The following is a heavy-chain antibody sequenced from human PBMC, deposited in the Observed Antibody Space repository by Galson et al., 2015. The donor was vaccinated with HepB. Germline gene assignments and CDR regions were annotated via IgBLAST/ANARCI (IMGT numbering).Heavy chain of an antibody. CDR2: IIPIVGIA. CDR3: ARDTRVHSSGYYYDAFEI. CDR1: GGTFSNYA. Sequence: SVKVSCKASGGTFSNYAINWVRQAPGQGLEWMGGIIPIVGIAHYAQKFQGRVTNRVDKSTSTAYMELSSLRYEDTAVYYCARDTRVHSSGYYYDAFEIWGQGTMVTVSS. J-gene: IGHJ3*02. D-gene: IGHD3-22*01. V-gene: IGHV1-69*10.